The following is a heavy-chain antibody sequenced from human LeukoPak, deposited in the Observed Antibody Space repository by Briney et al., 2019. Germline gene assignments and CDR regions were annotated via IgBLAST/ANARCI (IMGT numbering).Heavy chain of an antibody. V-gene: IGHV5-51*01. J-gene: IGHJ5*02. D-gene: IGHD2-15*01. CDR2: IYPADSDV. CDR3: ARQEYCSGGSCYTWFDP. CDR1: GYSFISYW. Sequence: GESLKISCQASGYSFISYWIGWVRQMPGKGLEWMGIIYPADSDVRYSPSFQGQVTISADKSISTAYLQWSSLKASDTAMYYCARQEYCSGGSCYTWFDPWGQGTLVIVSS.